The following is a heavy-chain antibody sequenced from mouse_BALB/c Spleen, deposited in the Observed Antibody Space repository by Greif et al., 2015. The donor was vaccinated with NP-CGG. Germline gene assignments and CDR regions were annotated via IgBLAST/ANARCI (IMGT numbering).Heavy chain of an antibody. CDR1: GYTFTSYY. J-gene: IGHJ3*01. V-gene: IGHV1S56*01. Sequence: VQLQQSGPELVKPGASVRISCKASGYTFTSYYIHWVKQRPGQGLEWIGWIYPGNVNTKYNEKFKGKATLTADKSSSTAYMQLSSLTSEDSAVYFCAGEGGGNYVAWFAYWGQGTLVTVSA. D-gene: IGHD2-1*01. CDR2: IYPGNVNT. CDR3: AGEGGGNYVAWFAY.